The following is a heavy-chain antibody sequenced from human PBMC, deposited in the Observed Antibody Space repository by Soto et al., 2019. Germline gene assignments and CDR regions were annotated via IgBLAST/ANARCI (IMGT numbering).Heavy chain of an antibody. CDR2: ISPYSGNT. CDR3: AMVDNYITPTPQDV. CDR1: GYIFVNYG. Sequence: QVQLVQSGDEVRKPGSSVKVSCKASGYIFVNYGIAWVRQAPGQGREWMGWISPYSGNTHYASKVQGRLTMTTDTYTGTDDMELGRLTSDDTAVYYCAMVDNYITPTPQDVWGQGTTGTV. V-gene: IGHV1-18*01. D-gene: IGHD5-12*01. J-gene: IGHJ6*02.